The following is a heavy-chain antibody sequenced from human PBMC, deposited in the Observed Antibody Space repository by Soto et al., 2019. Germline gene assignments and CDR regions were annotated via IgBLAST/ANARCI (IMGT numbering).Heavy chain of an antibody. CDR3: ARSPVNLPDS. CDR1: GFTFSSYS. Sequence: EVQLVESGGGLVQPGGSLRLSCAASGFTFSSYSMNWVRQAPGKGLEWVSYISSSSSTIYYADSVKGRFTISRDNAKNLLYLQMNRLRAEDTAVYYCARSPVNLPDSWGQGTLVTVSS. V-gene: IGHV3-48*01. CDR2: ISSSSSTI. J-gene: IGHJ5*01.